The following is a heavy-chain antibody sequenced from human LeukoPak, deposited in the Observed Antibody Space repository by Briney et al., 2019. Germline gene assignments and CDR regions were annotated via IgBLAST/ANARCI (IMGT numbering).Heavy chain of an antibody. V-gene: IGHV3-11*01. Sequence: GGSLRLSCAASGFSFSDHYMSWIRQAPGKGLEWISCISSSGGTINYADSVRGRFTISRDNAKNSLYLQMNSLRAEDTAVYYCARGLVGATDDYWGQGTLVTVSS. J-gene: IGHJ4*02. D-gene: IGHD1-26*01. CDR1: GFSFSDHY. CDR2: ISSSGGTI. CDR3: ARGLVGATDDY.